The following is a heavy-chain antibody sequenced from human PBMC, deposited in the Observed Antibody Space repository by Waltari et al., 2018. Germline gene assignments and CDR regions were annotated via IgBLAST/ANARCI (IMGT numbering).Heavy chain of an antibody. CDR1: GGTFSSYA. V-gene: IGHV1-69*12. Sequence: QVQLVQSGAEVKKPGSSVKVSCKASGGTFSSYAISWVRQAPGQGLEWMGGIIPSFGTANYAQKFQGRVTITADESTSTAYMELSSLRAEDTAVYYCAKDLAVAGTIPYYFDYWGQGTLVTVSS. D-gene: IGHD6-19*01. J-gene: IGHJ4*02. CDR2: IIPSFGTA. CDR3: AKDLAVAGTIPYYFDY.